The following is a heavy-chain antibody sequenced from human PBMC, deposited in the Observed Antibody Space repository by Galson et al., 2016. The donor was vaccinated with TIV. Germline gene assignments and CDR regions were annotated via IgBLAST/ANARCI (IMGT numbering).Heavy chain of an antibody. J-gene: IGHJ5*02. V-gene: IGHV3-33*01. CDR2: IWYDGINK. CDR3: ARIEGDSSGWFDV. Sequence: SLRLSCAASGFSFSSYGMHWVRQAPGKGLEWVALIWYDGINKDYADSVKGRFTVTRDNSKSTVYLQMNSLRAEDTAIYYCARIEGDSSGWFDVWGQGTQVTVSS. D-gene: IGHD6-19*01. CDR1: GFSFSSYG.